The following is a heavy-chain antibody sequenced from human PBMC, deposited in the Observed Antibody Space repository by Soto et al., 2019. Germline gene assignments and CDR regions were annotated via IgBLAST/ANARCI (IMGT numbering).Heavy chain of an antibody. CDR1: GYTFTGYY. Sequence: ASVKVSCKASGYTFTGYYMHWVRQAPGQGLEWMGWINPNSGGTNYAQKFQGRVTMTRDTSISTAYMELSRLRSDVTAVYYCATLGYCSSTSCYHLNWFDPWGQGTLVTVSS. CDR3: ATLGYCSSTSCYHLNWFDP. CDR2: INPNSGGT. V-gene: IGHV1-2*02. J-gene: IGHJ5*02. D-gene: IGHD2-2*01.